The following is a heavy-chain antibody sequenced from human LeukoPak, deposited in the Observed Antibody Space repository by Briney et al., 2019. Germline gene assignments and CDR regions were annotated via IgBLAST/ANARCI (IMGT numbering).Heavy chain of an antibody. J-gene: IGHJ5*02. CDR1: GYTFTSYY. V-gene: IGHV1-46*01. CDR2: INPSGGST. CDR3: ARDFGAQLERRSWFDP. Sequence: ASVKVSCKASGYTFTSYYMHWVRQAPGQGLEWMGIINPSGGSTSYAQKFQGRVTMTRDMSTSTVYMELSSLRSEDTAVYYCARDFGAQLERRSWFDPWGQGTLVTVSS. D-gene: IGHD3-16*01.